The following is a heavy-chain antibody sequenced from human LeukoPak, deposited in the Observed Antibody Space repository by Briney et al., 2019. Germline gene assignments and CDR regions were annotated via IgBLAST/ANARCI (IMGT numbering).Heavy chain of an antibody. CDR1: GFTFSSYS. CDR3: TTDIAAVWDYPY. Sequence: GGSLRLSCAASGFTFSSYSMNWVGQAPGKRLEWVGRIKSKTDGGTTDYAAPVKGRFTISRDDSKNTLYLQMNSLKTEDTAVYYCTTDIAAVWDYPYWGQGTLVTVSS. CDR2: IKSKTDGGTT. V-gene: IGHV3-15*01. J-gene: IGHJ4*02. D-gene: IGHD2-21*01.